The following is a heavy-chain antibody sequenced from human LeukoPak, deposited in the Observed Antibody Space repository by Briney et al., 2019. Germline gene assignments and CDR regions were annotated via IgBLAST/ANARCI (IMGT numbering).Heavy chain of an antibody. V-gene: IGHV1-18*01. CDR3: ARDTALIRTPGGPDS. Sequence: ASVKLSCKTSGYSFASYGISWVRQAPGQGLEWMGWISAYNGDTRYAQHLQGRVSLTTDVATGTAFMELRSLTSDDTALYYCARDTALIRTPGGPDSWGQGTLVTVSS. D-gene: IGHD2-8*02. CDR2: ISAYNGDT. J-gene: IGHJ5*02. CDR1: GYSFASYG.